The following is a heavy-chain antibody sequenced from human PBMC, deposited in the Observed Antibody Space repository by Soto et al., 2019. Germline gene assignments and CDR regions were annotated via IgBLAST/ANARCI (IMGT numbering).Heavy chain of an antibody. CDR3: ARPPLGYYDSSGYYQDAFDI. CDR1: GYSFTSYW. V-gene: IGHV5-51*01. CDR2: IYPGDSDT. Sequence: PGESLKISCKGSGYSFTSYWIGWVRQMPGKGLEWMGIIYPGDSDTRYSPSFQGQVTISADKSISTAYLQWSSLKASDTAMYYCARPPLGYYDSSGYYQDAFDIWGQGTMVTVSS. D-gene: IGHD3-22*01. J-gene: IGHJ3*02.